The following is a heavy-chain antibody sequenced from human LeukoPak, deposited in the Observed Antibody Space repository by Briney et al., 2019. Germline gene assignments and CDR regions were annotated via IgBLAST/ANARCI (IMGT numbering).Heavy chain of an antibody. J-gene: IGHJ4*02. CDR2: ISSSSSYI. Sequence: GGSLRLSCAASGFTFSSYSMNWVCQAPGKGLEWVSSISSSSSYIYYADSVKGRFTISRDNAKNSLYLQMNSLRAEDTAVYYCARGAWDRDGYTYIDYWGQGTLVTVSS. V-gene: IGHV3-21*01. CDR1: GFTFSSYS. CDR3: ARGAWDRDGYTYIDY. D-gene: IGHD5-24*01.